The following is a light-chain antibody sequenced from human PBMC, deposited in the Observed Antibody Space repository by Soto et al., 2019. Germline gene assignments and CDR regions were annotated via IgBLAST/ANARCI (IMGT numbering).Light chain of an antibody. CDR2: LNSDGSH. CDR3: QTWGTGIQV. V-gene: IGLV4-69*01. Sequence: QSVLTQSPSASASLGASVKLTCTLSSGHSSYAIAWHQQQPEKGPRYLMKLNSDGSHSKGDGIPDRFSGSSSGAGRYLTISSLQSEDEADYYCQTWGTGIQVFGGGTQLTVL. J-gene: IGLJ2*01. CDR1: SGHSSYA.